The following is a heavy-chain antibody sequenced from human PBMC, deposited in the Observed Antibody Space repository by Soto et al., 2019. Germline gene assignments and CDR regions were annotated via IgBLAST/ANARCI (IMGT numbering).Heavy chain of an antibody. V-gene: IGHV3-23*01. CDR3: AKEDDLWTNGHFDI. Sequence: EVQLLESGGGWVQPGGSLRLSCAASGFTFSNYDMSWVRQAPGKGLECVSAISGSGGNTYYADSVKGRFTISRDNSKNTLYVQMNSLRSEDTAIYYCAKEDDLWTNGHFDIWGQGTLVTVSS. D-gene: IGHD3-3*01. CDR1: GFTFSNYD. J-gene: IGHJ3*02. CDR2: ISGSGGNT.